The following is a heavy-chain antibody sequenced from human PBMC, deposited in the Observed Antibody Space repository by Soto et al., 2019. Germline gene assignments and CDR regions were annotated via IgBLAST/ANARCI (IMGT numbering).Heavy chain of an antibody. D-gene: IGHD4-17*01. Sequence: ASVKVSCKASGGTFSSYTISWVRQAPGQGLEWMGRIIPILGIANYAQKFQGRVTITADKSTSTAYMELSSLRSEDTAVYYCARDLSYGDYRKRAFDIWGQGTMVTVSS. CDR1: GGTFSSYT. V-gene: IGHV1-69*04. J-gene: IGHJ3*02. CDR2: IIPILGIA. CDR3: ARDLSYGDYRKRAFDI.